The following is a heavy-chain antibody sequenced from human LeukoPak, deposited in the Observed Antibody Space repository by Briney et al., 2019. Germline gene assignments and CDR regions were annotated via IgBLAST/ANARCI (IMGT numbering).Heavy chain of an antibody. CDR2: IIPNLGSV. J-gene: IGHJ5*02. D-gene: IGHD3-9*01. Sequence: SVKVSCKASGANFSSFALAWVRQAPGQGLEWMGRIIPNLGSVNYAQNFQGRVTITADKSTSTGFVELSSLRSEDTAVYYCARAVDDILAGYYWGDWFDPWGQGTLVTVSS. CDR3: ARAVDDILAGYYWGDWFDP. CDR1: GANFSSFA. V-gene: IGHV1-69*04.